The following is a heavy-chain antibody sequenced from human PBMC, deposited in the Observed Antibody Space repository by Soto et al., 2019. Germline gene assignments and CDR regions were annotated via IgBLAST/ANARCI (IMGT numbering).Heavy chain of an antibody. CDR2: ISYDGSNK. CDR1: GYTFSSYG. CDR3: AKDLSGYDNYYYYGMDV. J-gene: IGHJ6*02. D-gene: IGHD5-12*01. Sequence: QVQLVQSGAEVKKPGASVKVSCKASGYTFSSYGMHWVRQAPGKGLEWVAVISYDGSNKYYADSVKGRFTISRDNSKNTLYLQMNSLRAEDTAVYYCAKDLSGYDNYYYYGMDVWGQGTTVTVSS. V-gene: IGHV3-30*18.